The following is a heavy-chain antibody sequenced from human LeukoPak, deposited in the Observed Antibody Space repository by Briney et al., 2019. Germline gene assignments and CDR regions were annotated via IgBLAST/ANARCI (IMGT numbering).Heavy chain of an antibody. Sequence: PGGSLRLSCAASGFSFSSYGMHWVRQAPGKGLEWVAYIHTDVSTKYYADSVKGRFTISRDNSKNTLNLQMNSLRTGDTAVYYCGYFGSGNFYTPDSWGQGTLVTVSS. D-gene: IGHD3-10*01. J-gene: IGHJ5*01. CDR2: IHTDVSTK. CDR1: GFSFSSYG. V-gene: IGHV3-30*02. CDR3: GYFGSGNFYTPDS.